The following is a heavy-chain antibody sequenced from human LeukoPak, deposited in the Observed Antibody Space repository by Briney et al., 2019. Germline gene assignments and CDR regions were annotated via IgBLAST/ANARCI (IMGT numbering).Heavy chain of an antibody. CDR3: ARGGGLYRYCSSTSCYDT. D-gene: IGHD2-2*01. Sequence: ASVKVSCKASGYMFTTYPMNWVRQAPGQGLEWMGWINTNTGNPTYAQGFTGRFVFSLDTSVSTAYLQISSLKAEDTAVYYCARGGGLYRYCSSTSCYDTWGQGTLVTVSS. V-gene: IGHV7-4-1*02. CDR2: INTNTGNP. CDR1: GYMFTTYP. J-gene: IGHJ5*02.